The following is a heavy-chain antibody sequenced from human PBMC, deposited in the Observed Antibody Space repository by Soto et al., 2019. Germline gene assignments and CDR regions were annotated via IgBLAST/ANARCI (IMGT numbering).Heavy chain of an antibody. CDR3: AREKGYISGPKNFDY. V-gene: IGHV4-30-4*01. CDR1: GASISSGDYF. CDR2: IYDSGSS. Sequence: SETLSLICTVSGASISSGDYFWSWIRQSPGKGLQWIGYIYDSGSSYYNPSLKSRVTMSVDTSKNQFSLKLSSVTAADTAVYYCAREKGYISGPKNFDYWGQGTLVTVSS. D-gene: IGHD5-12*01. J-gene: IGHJ4*02.